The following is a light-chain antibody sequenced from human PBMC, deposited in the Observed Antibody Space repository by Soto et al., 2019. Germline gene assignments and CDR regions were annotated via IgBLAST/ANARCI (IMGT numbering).Light chain of an antibody. CDR2: RND. CDR1: SSNLGSNY. V-gene: IGLV1-47*01. J-gene: IGLJ2*01. Sequence: QSVLTQPPSASGTPGQRVTLSCSGSSSNLGSNYVYWYQQLPGTAPKLLIYRNDQRPSGVPDRFSGSTSGTSASLAISGLRSADEADYYWAAWDDSLSGVVFGGGTKLTVL. CDR3: AAWDDSLSGVV.